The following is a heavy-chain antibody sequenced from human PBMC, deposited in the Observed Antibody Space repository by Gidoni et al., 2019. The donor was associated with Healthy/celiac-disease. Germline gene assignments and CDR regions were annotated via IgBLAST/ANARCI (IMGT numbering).Heavy chain of an antibody. J-gene: IGHJ4*02. CDR2: IYSGGST. Sequence: EVQLVETGGGLIQPGGSLRLSCAASGFTVSSNYMSWVRQAPGKGLEWVSFIYSGGSTYYAESVKGRFTISRDNSKNTLYLQRNSLRAEDTAVYYCARFAPLYGSGSYSMGGFDYWGQGTLVTVSS. CDR3: ARFAPLYGSGSYSMGGFDY. D-gene: IGHD3-10*01. V-gene: IGHV3-53*02. CDR1: GFTVSSNY.